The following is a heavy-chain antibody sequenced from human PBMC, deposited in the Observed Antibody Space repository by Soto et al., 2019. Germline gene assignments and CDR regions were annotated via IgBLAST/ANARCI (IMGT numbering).Heavy chain of an antibody. Sequence: QLQLQESGPGLVKPSETLSLTCTVSGGSISSSTYFWGWIRQPPVKGLEWIGSMYYSGSTYYNPSLKSRVTISVDTSRNQFSLKLSSVTAADTAVYYCARNYDFWSGSHFDYWGQGTLVTVSS. V-gene: IGHV4-39*01. CDR2: MYYSGST. J-gene: IGHJ4*02. D-gene: IGHD3-3*01. CDR3: ARNYDFWSGSHFDY. CDR1: GGSISSSTYF.